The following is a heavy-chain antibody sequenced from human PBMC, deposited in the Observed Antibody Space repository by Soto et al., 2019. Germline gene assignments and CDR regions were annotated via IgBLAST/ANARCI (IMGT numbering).Heavy chain of an antibody. J-gene: IGHJ5*02. CDR2: IYWDDDK. CDR3: AHRTTTVTWGAHP. V-gene: IGHV2-5*02. Sequence: QITLKESGPPLVKPTQTLTLTCTFSGFSLTTSGVGVGWIRQPPGKALEWLALIYWDDDKRYSPSLKSRLTITNDTAKNLVALTTTNVDPPATATYFCAHRTTTVTWGAHPWGQGPLVTVAS. CDR1: GFSLTTSGVG. D-gene: IGHD4-17*01.